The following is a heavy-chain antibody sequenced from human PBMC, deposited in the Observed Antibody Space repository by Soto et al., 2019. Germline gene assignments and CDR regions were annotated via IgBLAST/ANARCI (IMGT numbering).Heavy chain of an antibody. V-gene: IGHV3-7*03. CDR2: IKYDGSEK. D-gene: IGHD3-22*01. CDR1: GFTFSSYW. CDR3: ASSPHKDSRPDY. Sequence: GGSLRLSCAASGFTFSSYWMSWVRQAPGRGLEWMANIKYDGSEKYYVDSVKGRLTISRDNAKNSLYLQMNSLRAEDTAVYYCASSPHKDSRPDYWGQGTLVTVSA. J-gene: IGHJ4*02.